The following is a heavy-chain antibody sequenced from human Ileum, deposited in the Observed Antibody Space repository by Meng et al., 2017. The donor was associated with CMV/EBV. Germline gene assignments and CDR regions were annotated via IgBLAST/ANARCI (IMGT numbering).Heavy chain of an antibody. Sequence: GSLRPSCTVPGGSISSYYWSWVRQPPGKGLEWSGYIYYSGSTNYNPSLKSRVTISVDTSKNQFSLKLSSVTAADTAVYYCARTGLYCSSTSCPGVDVWGQGTTVTVSS. CDR2: IYYSGST. J-gene: IGHJ6*02. D-gene: IGHD2-2*01. CDR3: ARTGLYCSSTSCPGVDV. CDR1: GGSISSYY. V-gene: IGHV4-59*01.